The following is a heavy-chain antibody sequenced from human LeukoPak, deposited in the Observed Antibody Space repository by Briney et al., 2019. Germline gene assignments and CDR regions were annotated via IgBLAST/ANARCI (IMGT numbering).Heavy chain of an antibody. J-gene: IGHJ4*02. Sequence: GGSLRLSCAASGFTFSDYYMSWVRQAPGKGLGWVSDISSSGSTIYYAASVKGRFTISRDNAKNSLYLQMNSLRAEDTAVYYCARTDYGGNSGPLIWGQGTLVTVSS. CDR3: ARTDYGGNSGPLI. D-gene: IGHD4-23*01. V-gene: IGHV3-11*04. CDR2: ISSSGSTI. CDR1: GFTFSDYY.